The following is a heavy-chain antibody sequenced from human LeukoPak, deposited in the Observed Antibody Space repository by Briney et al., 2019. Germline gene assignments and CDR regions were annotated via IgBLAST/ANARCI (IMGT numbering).Heavy chain of an antibody. D-gene: IGHD3-22*01. CDR3: ARDDSSRDDSGGYHY. Sequence: LETLSLTCTVSGDSINSYHWSWIRQPAGKGLEWIGRIHMSGSTNYNPSLRSRVAISMDNSKNQFSLKLKSVTAADTAVYYCARDDSSRDDSGGYHYWGQGTLVTISS. J-gene: IGHJ4*02. CDR1: GDSINSYH. V-gene: IGHV4-4*07. CDR2: IHMSGST.